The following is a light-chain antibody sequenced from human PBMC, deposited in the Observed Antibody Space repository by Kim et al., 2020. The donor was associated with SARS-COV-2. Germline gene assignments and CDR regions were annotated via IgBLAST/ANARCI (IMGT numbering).Light chain of an antibody. V-gene: IGKV3-11*01. CDR3: QQRSNWPPRIT. J-gene: IGKJ5*01. CDR1: QSVSSY. CDR2: DAS. Sequence: PGERATLSCRASQSVSSYLAWYQQKPGQAPRLLIYDASNRATGIPARFSGSGSGTDFTLTISSLEPEEFAVYYCQQRSNWPPRITFGQGTRLEIK.